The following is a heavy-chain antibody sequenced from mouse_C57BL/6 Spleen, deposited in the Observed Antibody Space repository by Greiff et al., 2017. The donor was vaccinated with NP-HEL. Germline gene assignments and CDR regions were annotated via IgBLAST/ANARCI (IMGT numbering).Heavy chain of an antibody. CDR3: ARVGFLAY. CDR1: GYTFTSYW. J-gene: IGHJ3*01. CDR2: IDPSDSYT. D-gene: IGHD4-1*01. Sequence: VQLQQPGAELVMPGASVKLSCKASGYTFTSYWMHWVKQRPGQGLEWIGEIDPSDSYTNYNQKFKGKSTLTVDKSSSTAYMQLSSLTSEDSAVYYCARVGFLAYWGQGTLVTVSA. V-gene: IGHV1-69*01.